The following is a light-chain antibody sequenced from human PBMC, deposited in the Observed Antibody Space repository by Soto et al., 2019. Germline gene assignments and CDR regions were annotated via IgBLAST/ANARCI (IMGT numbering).Light chain of an antibody. CDR1: TSTIGTNY. Sequence: QSVLTQPPSVSAAPGQKVTISCSGSTSTIGTNYVSWYQLLPGTTPKLIINENDRRPSGIPDRFSGSKTGTSATLAITGLQTGDEAEYFCATWDTSLKGVVFGGGTKLTVL. V-gene: IGLV1-51*01. J-gene: IGLJ2*01. CDR2: END. CDR3: ATWDTSLKGVV.